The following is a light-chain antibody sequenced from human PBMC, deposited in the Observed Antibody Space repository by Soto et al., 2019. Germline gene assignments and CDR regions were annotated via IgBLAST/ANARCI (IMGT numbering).Light chain of an antibody. CDR1: QSINKW. V-gene: IGKV1-5*03. J-gene: IGKJ1*01. Sequence: DILLTQSPSTLSASVGDSVTISCRASQSINKWLAWYQHKPGKAPNLRIYEVSTLNSGVPERFSGRGSGTEFTLTISSLRPDDFATYYCQHYSGDRATFGQGTKVEI. CDR3: QHYSGDRAT. CDR2: EVS.